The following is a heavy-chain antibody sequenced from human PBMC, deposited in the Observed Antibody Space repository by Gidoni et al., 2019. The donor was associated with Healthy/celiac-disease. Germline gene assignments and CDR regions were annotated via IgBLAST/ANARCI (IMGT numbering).Heavy chain of an antibody. CDR2: MYSGGST. Sequence: EVQLVASGGGLVQPGGSLRLSCAASGFTVSSNYMSWVRPAPGTGLEWVSFMYSGGSTYYSYSVKGRFTISRDNSKNQLYLQMNSLRAEDTAVYYCARERSTVTKRCPFDYWGQGTLVTVSS. J-gene: IGHJ4*02. CDR3: ARERSTVTKRCPFDY. CDR1: GFTVSSNY. V-gene: IGHV3-66*01. D-gene: IGHD4-17*01.